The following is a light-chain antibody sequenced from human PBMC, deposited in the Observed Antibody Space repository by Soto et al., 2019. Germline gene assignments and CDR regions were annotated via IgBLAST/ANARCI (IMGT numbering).Light chain of an antibody. CDR1: RSNIGSNY. CDR2: SNN. V-gene: IGLV1-47*02. CDR3: QSYDSSLSGYV. Sequence: QSVLTQPPSASGTPGQRVTISCSGSRSNIGSNYVYWYQHLPGTAPKLLIHSNNQRPSGVPDRFSGSKSGTSAPLAIAGLQAEDEADYYCQSYDSSLSGYVFGTGTKVTVL. J-gene: IGLJ1*01.